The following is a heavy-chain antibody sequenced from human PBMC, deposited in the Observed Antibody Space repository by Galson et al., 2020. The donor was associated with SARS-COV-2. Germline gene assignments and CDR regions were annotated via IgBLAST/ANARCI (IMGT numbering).Heavy chain of an antibody. D-gene: IGHD6-13*01. V-gene: IGHV3-48*03. CDR2: VSTTGGTI. J-gene: IGHJ4*02. CDR3: AKDLIAASGRAFDY. Sequence: GGSLKLSCAASGFAFRYYELNWVGHAPGQGLEWVSNVSTTGGTIYYEDSVKGRFTISRDNDKNSLYLQMNSLRAEDTAVYYCAKDLIAASGRAFDYWGQGTLVTVSS. CDR1: GFAFRYYE.